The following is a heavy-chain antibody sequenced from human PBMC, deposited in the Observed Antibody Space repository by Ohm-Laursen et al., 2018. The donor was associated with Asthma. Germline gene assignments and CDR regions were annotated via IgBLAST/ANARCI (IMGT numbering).Heavy chain of an antibody. Sequence: GSSVKVSCKASGATFSSSSINWVRQAPGQGLEWMGGIIPIFATANYAQKFQGRVTITADESTSTVYMEVSSLRSEDTAVYYCSKCGDSCYRSSYNWFDSWGQGTLVTVSS. D-gene: IGHD3-16*02. J-gene: IGHJ5*01. V-gene: IGHV1-69*01. CDR3: SKCGDSCYRSSYNWFDS. CDR2: IIPIFATA. CDR1: GATFSSSS.